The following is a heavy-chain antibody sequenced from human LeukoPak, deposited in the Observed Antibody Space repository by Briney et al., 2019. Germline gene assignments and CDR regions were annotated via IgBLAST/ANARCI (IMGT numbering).Heavy chain of an antibody. CDR1: GGSISSSTYY. CDR3: ATVPYSYGNYFDY. Sequence: SETLSLTCTVSGGSISSSTYYWGWILQPPGKGLEWIGYIYYSGSTYYNPSLKSRVTISVDTSKNQFSLKLSSVTAADTAVYYCATVPYSYGNYFDYWGQGTLVTVSS. V-gene: IGHV4-30-4*08. D-gene: IGHD5-18*01. J-gene: IGHJ4*02. CDR2: IYYSGST.